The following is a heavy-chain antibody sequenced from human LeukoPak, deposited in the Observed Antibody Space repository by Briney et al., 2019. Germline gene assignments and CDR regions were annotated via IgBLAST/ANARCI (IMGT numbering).Heavy chain of an antibody. D-gene: IGHD3-22*01. V-gene: IGHV4-59*01. J-gene: IGHJ3*02. Sequence: SETLSLTCTVSGGSISSYYWSWIRQPPGKGLEWIGYIYYSGSTNYNPSLKSRVTISVDTSKNQFSPKLSSVTAADTAVYYCARWGYYDSSGYSSDAFDIWGQGTMVTVSS. CDR2: IYYSGST. CDR3: ARWGYYDSSGYSSDAFDI. CDR1: GGSISSYY.